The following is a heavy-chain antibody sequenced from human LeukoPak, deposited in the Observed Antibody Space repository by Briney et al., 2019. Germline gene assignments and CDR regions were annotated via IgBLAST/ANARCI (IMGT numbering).Heavy chain of an antibody. CDR2: INSDGSST. V-gene: IGHV3-74*01. CDR3: ARGPRWYCSGGSCYSWFDP. Sequence: GGSLRLSCAASGFTFSSYWMHWVSQARGKGLVWVSRINSDGSSTSYADSVKGRFTISRDNAKNTLYLQMNSLRAEDTAVYYCARGPRWYCSGGSCYSWFDPWGQGTLVTVSS. J-gene: IGHJ5*02. CDR1: GFTFSSYW. D-gene: IGHD2-15*01.